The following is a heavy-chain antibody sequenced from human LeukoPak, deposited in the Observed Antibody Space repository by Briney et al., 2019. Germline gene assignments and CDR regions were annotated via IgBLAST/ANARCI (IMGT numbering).Heavy chain of an antibody. CDR1: GGSISSSSYY. CDR2: IYYSGST. D-gene: IGHD3-22*01. Sequence: SETLSLTCTVSGGSISSSSYYWSWIRQPPGKGLEWIGYIYYSGSTNYNPSLKSRVTISVDTSKNQFSLKLSSVTAADTAVYYCARVQNYYDSSGYYLIYFDYWGQGTLVTVSS. V-gene: IGHV4-61*01. CDR3: ARVQNYYDSSGYYLIYFDY. J-gene: IGHJ4*02.